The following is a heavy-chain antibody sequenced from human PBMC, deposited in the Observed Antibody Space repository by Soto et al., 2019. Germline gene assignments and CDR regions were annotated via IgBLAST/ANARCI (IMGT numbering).Heavy chain of an antibody. Sequence: PGGSLRLSCSASGFTFNTYAMHWVRQAPGKGLEYVSAITASGGKTYYADSVKGRFTTSRDNSKNTLYLQMSSLRTEDSAVYYCAKGKEQWLITDFDVWGRGTLVTVSS. V-gene: IGHV3-64D*08. CDR2: ITASGGKT. D-gene: IGHD6-19*01. J-gene: IGHJ4*01. CDR1: GFTFNTYA. CDR3: AKGKEQWLITDFDV.